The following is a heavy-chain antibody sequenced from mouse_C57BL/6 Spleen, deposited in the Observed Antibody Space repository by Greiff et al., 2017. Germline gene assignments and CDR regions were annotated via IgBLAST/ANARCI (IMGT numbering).Heavy chain of an antibody. CDR3: ARSDGYYFDY. V-gene: IGHV1-82*01. CDR1: GYAFSSSW. CDR2: IYPGDGDT. Sequence: QVQLQQSGPELVKPGASVKISFKASGYAFSSSWMNWVKQRPGKGLEWIGRIYPGDGDTNYNGKFKGKATLTADKSSSTAYMQLSSLTSEDSAVYFCARSDGYYFDYWGQGTTLTVSS. D-gene: IGHD2-3*01. J-gene: IGHJ2*01.